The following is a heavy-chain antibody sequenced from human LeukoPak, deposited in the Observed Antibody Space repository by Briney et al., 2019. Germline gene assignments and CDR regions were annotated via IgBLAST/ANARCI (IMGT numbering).Heavy chain of an antibody. J-gene: IGHJ4*02. V-gene: IGHV3-64*01. D-gene: IGHD1-26*01. CDR2: MSSNGGTT. Sequence: GGSLRLSCAASGFTFSSYAMHWVRQAPGKGLEYVSAMSSNGGTTDYANSVKGRFTISTDNSKNTLYLQMGSLRAEDMAVYYCARVGDVGPFDYWGQGTLVTVSS. CDR1: GFTFSSYA. CDR3: ARVGDVGPFDY.